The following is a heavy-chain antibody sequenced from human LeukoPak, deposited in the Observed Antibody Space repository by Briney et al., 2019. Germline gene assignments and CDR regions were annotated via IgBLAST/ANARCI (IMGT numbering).Heavy chain of an antibody. Sequence: GGSLRLSCAASGFTFSSYVMSWVRQAPGKGLEWVSSISNSGGSTYYADSVKGRFTISRDNSKNTLYLQMNSLRAEDTAVYYCAKDSGPITMIVVVEPAPFDYWGQGTLVTVSS. J-gene: IGHJ4*02. CDR2: ISNSGGST. CDR1: GFTFSSYV. V-gene: IGHV3-23*01. CDR3: AKDSGPITMIVVVEPAPFDY. D-gene: IGHD3-22*01.